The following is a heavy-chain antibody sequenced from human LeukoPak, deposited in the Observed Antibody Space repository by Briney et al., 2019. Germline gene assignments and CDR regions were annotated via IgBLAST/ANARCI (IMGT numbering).Heavy chain of an antibody. D-gene: IGHD6-19*01. CDR3: ARQPPPYSSGLYYFDY. Sequence: SSETLSLTCTVSGGSISSYYWSWIRQPPGKGLEWIGYIYYSGSTNYNPSLKGRVTISVDTSKNQFSLKLSSVTAADTAVYYCARQPPPYSSGLYYFDYWGQGTLVTVSS. V-gene: IGHV4-59*08. J-gene: IGHJ4*02. CDR1: GGSISSYY. CDR2: IYYSGST.